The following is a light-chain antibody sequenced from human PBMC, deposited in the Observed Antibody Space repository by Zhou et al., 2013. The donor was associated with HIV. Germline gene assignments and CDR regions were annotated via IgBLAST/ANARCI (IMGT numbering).Light chain of an antibody. Sequence: DIQMTQSPSSVSASVGDRVTITCRASQGIGSWLAWFQQKPGKAPKLLIYAASSLQSGVPSRFSGSGSGTEFTLTISSLQPEDFAVYYCQQYGSSPPWTFGQGTKVEIK. CDR2: AAS. CDR1: QGIGSW. CDR3: QQYGSSPPWT. J-gene: IGKJ1*01. V-gene: IGKV1-12*01.